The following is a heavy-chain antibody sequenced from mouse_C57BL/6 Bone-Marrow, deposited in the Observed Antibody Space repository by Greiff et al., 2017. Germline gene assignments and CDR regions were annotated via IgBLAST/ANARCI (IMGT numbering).Heavy chain of an antibody. CDR2: IAPETGGS. CDR1: GYTFTDYE. Sequence: VQLQQSGAELVRPGASVTLSCKASGYTFTDYEMPWVKQTPMHGLEWIGAIAPETGGSAYNQKFKGKAILTADKSSSTAYMERRSLTSEDSAVYYCTDYDGYYDYAMDYWGQGTSVTVSS. V-gene: IGHV1-15*01. D-gene: IGHD2-3*01. CDR3: TDYDGYYDYAMDY. J-gene: IGHJ4*01.